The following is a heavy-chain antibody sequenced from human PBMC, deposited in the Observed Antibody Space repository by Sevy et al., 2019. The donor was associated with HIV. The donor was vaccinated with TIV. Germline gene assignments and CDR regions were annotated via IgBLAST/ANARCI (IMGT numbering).Heavy chain of an antibody. V-gene: IGHV3-30-3*01. CDR2: VSSDGSEI. CDR3: ARDQLGSIDY. CDR1: GFTFSTYA. Sequence: GGSLRLSCAVSGFTFSTYAMDWVRQAPGMGLECVAIVSSDGSEINYADSVKGRFTISRDNSRNTLYLQMNSLRTEDTALYYCARDQLGSIDYWGQGTLVTVSS. D-gene: IGHD7-27*01. J-gene: IGHJ4*02.